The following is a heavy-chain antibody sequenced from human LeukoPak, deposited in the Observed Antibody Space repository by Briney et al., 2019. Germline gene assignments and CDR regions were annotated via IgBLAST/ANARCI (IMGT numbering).Heavy chain of an antibody. CDR1: GGSISSYY. V-gene: IGHV4-59*01. Sequence: SETLSLTCTVSGGSISSYYWSWIRQPPGKGLEWIGYIYYSGSTNYNPSLKSRVTISVDTSKNQFSLKLSSVTAADTAVYYCASGGYNFQHWGQGTLVTVSS. CDR3: ASGGYNFQH. J-gene: IGHJ1*01. D-gene: IGHD3-16*01. CDR2: IYYSGST.